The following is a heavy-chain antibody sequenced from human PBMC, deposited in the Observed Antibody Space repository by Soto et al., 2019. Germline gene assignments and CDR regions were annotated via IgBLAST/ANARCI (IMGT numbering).Heavy chain of an antibody. CDR2: INSVNDHT. V-gene: IGHV1-3*01. CDR1: GYSFSTHA. Sequence: ASVKVSCKASGYSFSTHAIHWVRQAPGQGLEWVGWINSVNDHTIYSEKFQGRVTMTRDTSTSTVYMELSSLRSEDTAVYYCARCIAVAEFDYWGQGTLVTVSS. CDR3: ARCIAVAEFDY. J-gene: IGHJ4*02. D-gene: IGHD6-19*01.